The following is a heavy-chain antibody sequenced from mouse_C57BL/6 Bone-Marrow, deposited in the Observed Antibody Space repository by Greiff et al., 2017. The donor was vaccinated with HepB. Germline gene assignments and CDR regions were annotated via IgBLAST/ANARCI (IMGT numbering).Heavy chain of an antibody. CDR3: AIVGSSGYVSY. D-gene: IGHD3-2*02. CDR1: GYTFTSYW. CDR2: IHPSDSET. J-gene: IGHJ2*01. V-gene: IGHV1-74*01. Sequence: QVHVKQPGAELVKPGASVKVSCKASGYTFTSYWMHWVKQRPGQGLEWIGRIHPSDSETNYNQKFKGKATLTVDKSSSTAYMQLSSLTSEDSAVYYCAIVGSSGYVSYWGQGTTLTVSS.